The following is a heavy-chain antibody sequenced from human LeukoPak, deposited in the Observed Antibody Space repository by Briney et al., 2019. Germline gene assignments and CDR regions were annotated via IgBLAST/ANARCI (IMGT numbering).Heavy chain of an antibody. Sequence: SVKVSCKASGGTFSSYTISWARQAPGQGLEWMGRIIPILGIANYAQKFQGRVTITADKSTSTAYMELSSLRSEDTAVYYCARGDGDGYNYHYFDYWGQGTLVTVSS. D-gene: IGHD5-24*01. CDR3: ARGDGDGYNYHYFDY. V-gene: IGHV1-69*02. CDR1: GGTFSSYT. CDR2: IIPILGIA. J-gene: IGHJ4*02.